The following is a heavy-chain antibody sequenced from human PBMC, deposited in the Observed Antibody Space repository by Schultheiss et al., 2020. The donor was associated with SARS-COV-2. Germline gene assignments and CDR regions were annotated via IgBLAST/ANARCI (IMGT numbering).Heavy chain of an antibody. CDR2: IYPGDSDT. Sequence: GESLKISCKGSGYSFTSYWIGWVRQMPGKGLEWMGIIYPGDSDTRYSPSFQGQVTISADKSISTAYLQWSSLKASDTAMYYCARDVGGDPYYYYYYGMDVWGQGTTVTVSS. J-gene: IGHJ6*02. CDR3: ARDVGGDPYYYYYYGMDV. V-gene: IGHV5-51*01. D-gene: IGHD3-16*01. CDR1: GYSFTSYW.